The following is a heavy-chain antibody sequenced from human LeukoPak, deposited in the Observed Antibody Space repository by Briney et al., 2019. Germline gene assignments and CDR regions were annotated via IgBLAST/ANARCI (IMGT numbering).Heavy chain of an antibody. CDR1: GDSIATYY. D-gene: IGHD2-15*01. V-gene: IGHV4-59*08. CDR3: VRRKGCSGGSCYGDTFDY. Sequence: SETLSLTCSVSGDSIATYYWSWIRQPPGKGLEWIGYISYSGSPYYNPSLKSRVTMSVDTSKNQFSLKLSSVTAADTAVYYCVRRKGCSGGSCYGDTFDYWGQGTLVTVSS. CDR2: ISYSGSP. J-gene: IGHJ4*02.